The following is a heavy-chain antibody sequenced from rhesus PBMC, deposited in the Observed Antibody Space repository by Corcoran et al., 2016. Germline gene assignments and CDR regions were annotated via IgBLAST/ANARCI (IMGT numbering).Heavy chain of an antibody. V-gene: IGHV1-111*02. CDR2: DDPEDGAA. J-gene: IGHJ6*01. CDR3: ARGTTAYYYGLDS. CDR1: GYTFTDHS. D-gene: IGHD4-29*01. Sequence: EVQLVQSGAEVKKPGASVKISCRASGYTFTDHSLNWVRQAPGKGLEWMGRDDPEDGAADHAQKFQDRVTITADMSTDTAYMGLSSLRSEDTAVYYCARGTTAYYYGLDSWGQGVVVTGSS.